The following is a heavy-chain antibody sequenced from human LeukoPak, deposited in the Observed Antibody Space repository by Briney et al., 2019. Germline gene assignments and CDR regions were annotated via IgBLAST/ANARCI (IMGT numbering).Heavy chain of an antibody. J-gene: IGHJ4*02. CDR3: ARDGQWLAIDY. CDR2: IWYDGSNK. D-gene: IGHD6-19*01. Sequence: PGGSLRLPCAASGFTFSSYGMHWVRQAPGKGLEWVAVIWYDGSNKYYADSVKGRFTISRDNSKNTLYLQMNSLRAEDTAVYYCARDGQWLAIDYWGQGTLVTVSS. V-gene: IGHV3-33*01. CDR1: GFTFSSYG.